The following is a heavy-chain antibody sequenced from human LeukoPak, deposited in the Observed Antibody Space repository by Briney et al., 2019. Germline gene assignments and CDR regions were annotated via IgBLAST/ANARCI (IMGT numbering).Heavy chain of an antibody. J-gene: IGHJ4*02. CDR3: TTRTTTTIY. V-gene: IGHV3-15*07. Sequence: GGSLRLSCAASHFTFTNRWMNWVRTAPGKGLEWVGRIASNTDGGTTDYAAPVKGRFTISRDDSENALYLQMNSLKTEDTALYYCTTRTTTTIYWGQGTLVTVSS. CDR2: IASNTDGGTT. CDR1: HFTFTNRW. D-gene: IGHD1-7*01.